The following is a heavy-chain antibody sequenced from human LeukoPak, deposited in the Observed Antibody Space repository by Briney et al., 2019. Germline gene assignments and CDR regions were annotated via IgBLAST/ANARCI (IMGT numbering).Heavy chain of an antibody. J-gene: IGHJ4*02. CDR1: GYTFTGYY. CDR3: AREAPSVPFDY. CDR2: INPNSGGT. V-gene: IGHV1-2*02. Sequence: GASVTVSCTASGYTFTGYYMHWVRQAPGQGLEWMGWINPNSGGTNYAQKFQGRVTMTRDTSISTAYMELSRLRSDDTAVYYCAREAPSVPFDYWGQGTLVTVSS.